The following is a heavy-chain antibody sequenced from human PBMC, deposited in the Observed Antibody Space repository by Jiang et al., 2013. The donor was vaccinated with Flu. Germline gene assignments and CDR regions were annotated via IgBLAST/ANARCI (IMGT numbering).Heavy chain of an antibody. CDR1: GGSISSYY. CDR2: IYYSGST. CDR3: ARLDYDILTGYQRDY. D-gene: IGHD3-9*01. J-gene: IGHJ4*02. Sequence: GLVKPSETLSLTCTVSGGSISSYYWSWIRQPPGKGLEWIGYIYYSGSTNYNPSLKSRVTISVDTSKNQFSLKLSSVTAADTAVYYCARLDYDILTGYQRDYWGQGTLVTVSS. V-gene: IGHV4-59*08.